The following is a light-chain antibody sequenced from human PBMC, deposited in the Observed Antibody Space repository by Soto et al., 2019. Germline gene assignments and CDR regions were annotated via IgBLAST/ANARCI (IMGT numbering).Light chain of an antibody. Sequence: QSALTQPASVSGSPGQSIAISCTGTSSDVGAYNFVSWYQQHPGKAPKVKIYDVSHRPSGVSDRFSGSKSGNTASLTISGLQAVDEADYYCSSYTKSGSVVFGGGTKVTVL. J-gene: IGLJ2*01. CDR3: SSYTKSGSVV. V-gene: IGLV2-14*01. CDR2: DVS. CDR1: SSDVGAYNF.